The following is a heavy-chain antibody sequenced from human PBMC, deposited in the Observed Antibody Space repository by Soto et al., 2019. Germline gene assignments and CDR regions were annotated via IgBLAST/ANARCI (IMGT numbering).Heavy chain of an antibody. Sequence: GGSLRLSCAASGFTFSTYAMHWVRQAPGKGLEWVALISYDGSNKYYADSVKGRFTFSRDNSKNTLYLQMNSLRAEDTAVYYCARIAYGSGWTLDYWGHGTLVTVSS. J-gene: IGHJ4*01. CDR2: ISYDGSNK. CDR3: ARIAYGSGWTLDY. D-gene: IGHD6-19*01. CDR1: GFTFSTYA. V-gene: IGHV3-30-3*01.